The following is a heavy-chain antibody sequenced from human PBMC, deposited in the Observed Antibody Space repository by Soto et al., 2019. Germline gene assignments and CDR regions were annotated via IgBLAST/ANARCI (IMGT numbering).Heavy chain of an antibody. CDR3: ARLSSDYYDSSGYYPYYYYGMDV. Sequence: GESLKISCKGPGYSFTSYWIGWVRQMPGKGLEWMGIIYPGDSDTRYSPSFQGQVTISADKSISTAYLQWSSLKASDTAMYYCARLSSDYYDSSGYYPYYYYGMDVWGQGTTVTVSS. D-gene: IGHD3-22*01. J-gene: IGHJ6*02. V-gene: IGHV5-51*01. CDR1: GYSFTSYW. CDR2: IYPGDSDT.